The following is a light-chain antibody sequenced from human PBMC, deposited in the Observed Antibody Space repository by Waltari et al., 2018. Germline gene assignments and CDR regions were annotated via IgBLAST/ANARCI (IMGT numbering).Light chain of an antibody. CDR3: QQGYSFPFT. J-gene: IGKJ3*01. V-gene: IGKV1-39*01. CDR1: QVIGDN. Sequence: DIQMMQSPSSLSASVGDTVTITCQASQVIGDNLNWYQQKAGKVPKLLIYRASTLQSGIPSRFSGSGSGTDFTLTIRSLLSEDFATYFCQQGYSFPFTFGPGTKLETK. CDR2: RAS.